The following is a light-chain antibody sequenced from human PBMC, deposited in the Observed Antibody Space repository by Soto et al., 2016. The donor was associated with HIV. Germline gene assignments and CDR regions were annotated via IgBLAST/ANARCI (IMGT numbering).Light chain of an antibody. V-gene: IGLV3-21*02. CDR3: QVWDSSSDHWV. Sequence: SYELTQPPSVSVAPGQTARITCGGDSIGGESVHWYQQKSGQAPVLVVYDDSVRPSGIPERFSGSNSGNTATLTISRVEIGDEADYYCQVWDSSSDHWVFGGGTKLTVL. CDR2: DDS. J-gene: IGLJ3*02. CDR1: SIGGES.